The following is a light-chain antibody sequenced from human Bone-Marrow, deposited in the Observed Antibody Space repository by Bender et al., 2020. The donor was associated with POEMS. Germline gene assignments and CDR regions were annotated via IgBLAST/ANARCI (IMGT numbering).Light chain of an antibody. Sequence: QSALTQPASVSGSPGQSLTISCTGTSSDIGRYDYVSWYQQHPGKAPKLIIYTITTRPAAVPDRVSGSKSGDTVSMSSSNLQAEDEADYYCCAYGVPGMFGGGTKLTVL. J-gene: IGLJ3*02. CDR1: SSDIGRYDY. V-gene: IGLV2-11*01. CDR3: CAYGVPGM. CDR2: TIT.